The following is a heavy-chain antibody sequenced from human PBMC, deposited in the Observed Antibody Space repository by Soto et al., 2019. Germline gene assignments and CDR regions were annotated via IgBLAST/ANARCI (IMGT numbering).Heavy chain of an antibody. D-gene: IGHD1-26*01. CDR1: GFIFSNFW. J-gene: IGHJ4*02. Sequence: GGSLRLSCEASGFIFSNFWMTWVRQAPGKGLEWVANIKEGGSEQYYVDSVKGRFTISRDNAKNSLFLQMNSLRAEDTAVYYCARGYHYFDSWGQGTLVTVSS. V-gene: IGHV3-7*05. CDR2: IKEGGSEQ. CDR3: ARGYHYFDS.